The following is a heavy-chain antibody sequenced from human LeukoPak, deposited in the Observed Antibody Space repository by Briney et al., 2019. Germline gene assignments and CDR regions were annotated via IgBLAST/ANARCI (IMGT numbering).Heavy chain of an antibody. CDR3: ARARRYSSSWAKYFDY. D-gene: IGHD6-13*01. J-gene: IGHJ4*02. V-gene: IGHV4-34*01. CDR1: GGSFSGYY. CDR2: INHGGST. Sequence: SETLSLTCAVYGGSFSGYYWSWIRQPPGKGLEWIGEINHGGSTNYNPSLKSRVTISVDTSKNQFSLKLSSVTAADTAVYYCARARRYSSSWAKYFDYWGQGTLVTVSS.